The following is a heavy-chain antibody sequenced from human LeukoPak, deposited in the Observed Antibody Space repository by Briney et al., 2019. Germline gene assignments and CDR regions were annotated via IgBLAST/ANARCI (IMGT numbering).Heavy chain of an antibody. D-gene: IGHD6-19*01. CDR2: IYSGGYA. V-gene: IGHV3-66*01. CDR1: GLTVSNNY. J-gene: IGHJ4*02. CDR3: ARDSGSGWFRLDD. Sequence: PGGSLRLSCAASGLTVSNNYMSWVRQAPGKGLEWVSIIYSGGYAYYADSVKDRFTISRDNSKNTVYLQMNSLRAEDTAVYYCARDSGSGWFRLDDWGQGTLVTVSS.